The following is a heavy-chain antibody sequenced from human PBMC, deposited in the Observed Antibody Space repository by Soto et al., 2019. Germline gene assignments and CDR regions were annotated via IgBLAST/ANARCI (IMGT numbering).Heavy chain of an antibody. V-gene: IGHV3-23*01. Sequence: GSLRLSCAASGFTFSSYAMSWVRQAPGKGLEWVSAISGSGGSTYYADSVKGRFTISRDNSKNTLYLQMNSLRAEDTAVYYCAKDGDCISTSCYGEGFDPWGQGPLVTVSS. CDR1: GFTFSSYA. J-gene: IGHJ5*02. D-gene: IGHD2-2*01. CDR2: ISGSGGST. CDR3: AKDGDCISTSCYGEGFDP.